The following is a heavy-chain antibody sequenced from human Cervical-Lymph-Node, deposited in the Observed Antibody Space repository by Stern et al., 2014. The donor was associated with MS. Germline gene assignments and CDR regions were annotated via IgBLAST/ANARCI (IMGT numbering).Heavy chain of an antibody. J-gene: IGHJ4*02. CDR3: VRDQGGIAAS. CDR2: IIPLFGTT. Sequence: QVQLVQSGAEVKQPGSSMKVSCKASGGTFSSIEISWVRQAPGQGLEWLGGIIPLFGTTNYAQKVQGRVTIVADESTNTVNMELSSLRSEDTAVYYCVRDQGGIAASWGQGTLVTVSS. D-gene: IGHD6-13*01. V-gene: IGHV1-69*01. CDR1: GGTFSSIE.